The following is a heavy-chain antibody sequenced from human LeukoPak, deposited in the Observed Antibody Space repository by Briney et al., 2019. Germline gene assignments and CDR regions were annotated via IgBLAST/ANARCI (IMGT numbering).Heavy chain of an antibody. CDR1: GGSVSSGGYY. V-gene: IGHV4-31*03. CDR3: AVVHNWNYEVGY. CDR2: IYYSGST. J-gene: IGHJ4*02. Sequence: KTSETLSLTCTVSGGSVSSGGYYWSWIRQHPGKGLEWIGYIYYSGSTYYNPSLKSRVTISVDTSKNQFSLKLSSVTAADTAAYYCAVVHNWNYEVGYWGQGTLVTVSS. D-gene: IGHD1-7*01.